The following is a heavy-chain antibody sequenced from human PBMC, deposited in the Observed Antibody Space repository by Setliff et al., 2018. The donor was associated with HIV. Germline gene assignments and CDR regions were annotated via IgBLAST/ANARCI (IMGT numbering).Heavy chain of an antibody. CDR3: ARYCSGGSCPDY. Sequence: TLSLTWRVSGGSISSGGYYWTWIRQHPGKGLEWIGYISYSGSTYYNPSLKSRVTISVDTSENQFSLKLSSVTAADTAVYYCARYCSGGSCPDYWGQGTLVTVSS. D-gene: IGHD2-15*01. CDR1: GGSISSGGYY. J-gene: IGHJ4*02. V-gene: IGHV4-31*02. CDR2: ISYSGST.